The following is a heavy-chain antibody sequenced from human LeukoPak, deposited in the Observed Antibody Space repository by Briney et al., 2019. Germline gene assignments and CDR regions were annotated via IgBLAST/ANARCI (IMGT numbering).Heavy chain of an antibody. V-gene: IGHV1-18*01. Sequence: ASVKVSCKASGYNFTRYGISWVRQAPGQGLEWMGWISAYNGNTNFAQKLQGRATMTTDTSTSTAYTELRSLRSDDTAVYYCARDLYCSSTSCYSAWFDPWGQGTLVTVSS. CDR3: ARDLYCSSTSCYSAWFDP. D-gene: IGHD2-2*01. CDR1: GYNFTRYG. J-gene: IGHJ5*02. CDR2: ISAYNGNT.